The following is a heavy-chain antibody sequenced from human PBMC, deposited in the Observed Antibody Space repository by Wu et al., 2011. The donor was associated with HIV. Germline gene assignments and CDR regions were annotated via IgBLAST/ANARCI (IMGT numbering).Heavy chain of an antibody. CDR2: INPNFGGT. CDR1: GYNFAGYY. Sequence: QVQLLQSGTDMKKPGASVKVSCKASGYNFAGYYMHWVRLAPGQGLEWMGWINPNFGGTNYAHKFQGRVTMTRDTSISTAYMELISLISDDTAVYYCAREAPYPAWGQGTLVTVSS. V-gene: IGHV1-2*07. CDR3: AREAPYPA. J-gene: IGHJ5*02.